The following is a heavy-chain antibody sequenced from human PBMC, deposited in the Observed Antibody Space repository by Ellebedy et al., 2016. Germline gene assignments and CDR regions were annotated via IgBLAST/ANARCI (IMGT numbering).Heavy chain of an antibody. V-gene: IGHV3-21*01. CDR2: IVFSGTAT. D-gene: IGHD5-12*01. J-gene: IGHJ6*02. Sequence: GGSLRLXCAASGFTFNIAGMTWVRQAPGKGLEWVATIVFSGTATYYSDSVKGRFIISRDNAKNSLFLQMNSLRDEDTAVYYCVKVGSGYGFGMDVWGQGTTVTVSS. CDR1: GFTFNIAG. CDR3: VKVGSGYGFGMDV.